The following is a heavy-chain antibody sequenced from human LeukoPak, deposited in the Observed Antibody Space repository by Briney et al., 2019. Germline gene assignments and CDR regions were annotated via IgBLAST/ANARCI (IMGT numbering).Heavy chain of an antibody. V-gene: IGHV4-59*01. D-gene: IGHD5-18*01. CDR1: GFTFSSYE. CDR2: FSYSGST. CDR3: ARAGGVHDTPMDLDY. J-gene: IGHJ4*02. Sequence: GSLRLSCAASGFTFSSYEMNWVRQAPGKGLEWIGDFSYSGSTNYNPSLKSRITISVDTSKNQFSLKLTSVTAADTAVYYCARAGGVHDTPMDLDYWGQGTLVTVSS.